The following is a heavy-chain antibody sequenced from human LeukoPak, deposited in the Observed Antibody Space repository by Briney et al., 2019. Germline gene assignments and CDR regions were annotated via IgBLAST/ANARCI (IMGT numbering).Heavy chain of an antibody. J-gene: IGHJ4*02. D-gene: IGHD6-13*01. CDR3: ARGVNIATSGAHFDY. CDR2: ISGSGTTI. CDR1: GFTFSSYS. Sequence: GGSLRLSCAASGFTFSSYSMNWVRQAPGKGLEWVSYISGSGTTIYYADSVKGRFTISRDNAKNSLYLQMNSLRDEDTAVYSCARGVNIATSGAHFDYWGQGTQVTVSS. V-gene: IGHV3-48*02.